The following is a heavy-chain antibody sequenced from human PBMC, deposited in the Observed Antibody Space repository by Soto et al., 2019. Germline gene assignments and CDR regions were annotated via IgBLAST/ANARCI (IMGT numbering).Heavy chain of an antibody. V-gene: IGHV1-2*02. CDR2: INPTTGGT. CDR1: GYTFTGYY. Sequence: ASVKVSCKASGYTFTGYYMHWVRQAPGQGLEWMALINPTTGGTNCAQKFQGRVTMTWDTSISTAYMELSRLTSDDTAIYYCARGYCSSIGCSHYFDYWGQGIVVTVSS. CDR3: ARGYCSSIGCSHYFDY. J-gene: IGHJ4*02. D-gene: IGHD2-2*01.